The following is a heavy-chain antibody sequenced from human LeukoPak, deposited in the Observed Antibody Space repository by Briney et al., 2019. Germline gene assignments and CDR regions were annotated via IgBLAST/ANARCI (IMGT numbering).Heavy chain of an antibody. CDR1: GFTFSSYA. CDR2: ISGSGGST. V-gene: IGHV3-23*01. J-gene: IGHJ4*02. CDR3: AKIPRGQLRYYFDY. Sequence: QPGGSLRLSCAASGFTFSSYAMSWVRQAPGKGLEWVSAISGSGGSTYYADSVKGRFTISRDNAKNSLYLQMNSLRAEDTAVYYCAKIPRGQLRYYFDYWGQGTLVTVSS. D-gene: IGHD5-18*01.